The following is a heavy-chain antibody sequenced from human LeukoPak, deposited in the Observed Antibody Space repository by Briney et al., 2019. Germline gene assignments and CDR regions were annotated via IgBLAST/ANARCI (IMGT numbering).Heavy chain of an antibody. J-gene: IGHJ4*02. V-gene: IGHV3-21*04. CDR2: ISSSGSYV. CDR3: AKGMTTVTTRGYFDY. CDR1: GFSFSSYS. D-gene: IGHD4-17*01. Sequence: GGSLRLSCAASGFSFSSYSMNWVRLAPGKGLEWVSSISSSGSYVYYADSVKGRFTISRDNSKNTLYLQMNSLRAEDTAVYYCAKGMTTVTTRGYFDYWGQGTLVTVSS.